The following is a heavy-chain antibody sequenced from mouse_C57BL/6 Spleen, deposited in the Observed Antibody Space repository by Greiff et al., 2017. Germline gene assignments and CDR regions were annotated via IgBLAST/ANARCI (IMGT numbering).Heavy chain of an antibody. D-gene: IGHD3-2*02. CDR2: IYPGDGDT. V-gene: IGHV1-82*01. Sequence: VQLQESGPELVKPGASVKISCKASGYAFSSSWMNWVKQRPGKGLEWIGRIYPGDGDTNYNGKFKGKATLTADKSSSTAYMQLSSLTSEDSAVYCCARGAAQGPLDYWGQGTTLTVSS. CDR3: ARGAAQGPLDY. J-gene: IGHJ2*01. CDR1: GYAFSSSW.